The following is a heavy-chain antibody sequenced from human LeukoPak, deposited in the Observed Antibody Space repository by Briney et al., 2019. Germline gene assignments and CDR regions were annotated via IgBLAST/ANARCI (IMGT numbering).Heavy chain of an antibody. CDR3: ARHLRTPPLHGY. J-gene: IGHJ4*02. CDR1: GGSFSGYY. V-gene: IGHV4-34*01. CDR2: IYYSGSS. Sequence: SETLSLTCAVYGGSFSGYYWSWIRQPPGKGLEWIGSIYYSGSSFDNPALKSRVTISVDTSKNQFSLKLSSVTAADTAVYYCARHLRTPPLHGYWGQGTLVTVSS. D-gene: IGHD1-14*01.